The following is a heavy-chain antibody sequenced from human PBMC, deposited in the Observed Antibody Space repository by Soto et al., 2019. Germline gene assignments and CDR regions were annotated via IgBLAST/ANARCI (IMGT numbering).Heavy chain of an antibody. Sequence: GGSLRLSWAASGFTFSRYEMNWVRQAPGKGLGWVSYISSSGSTIYYADSVKGRFTISRDNAKNSLYLQMNSLRAEDTAVYYCAREGEVVVPAAIPFYYYGMDVWGQGTTVTVSS. D-gene: IGHD2-2*02. CDR3: AREGEVVVPAAIPFYYYGMDV. CDR2: ISSSGSTI. V-gene: IGHV3-48*03. CDR1: GFTFSRYE. J-gene: IGHJ6*02.